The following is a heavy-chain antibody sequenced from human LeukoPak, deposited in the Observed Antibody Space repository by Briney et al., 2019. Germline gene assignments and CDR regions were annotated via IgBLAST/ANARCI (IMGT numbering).Heavy chain of an antibody. J-gene: IGHJ3*02. V-gene: IGHV4-59*01. Sequence: SETPSLTCTVSGGSISSYYWSWIRQPPGKGLEWIGYIYYSGSTNYNPSLKSRVTISVDTSKNQFSLKLSSVTAADTAVYYCARYEYSSSKGAFDIWGQGTMVTVSS. CDR2: IYYSGST. CDR3: ARYEYSSSKGAFDI. CDR1: GGSISSYY. D-gene: IGHD6-6*01.